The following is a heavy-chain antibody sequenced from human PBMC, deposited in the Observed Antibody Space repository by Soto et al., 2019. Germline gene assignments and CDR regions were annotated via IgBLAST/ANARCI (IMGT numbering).Heavy chain of an antibody. J-gene: IGHJ6*03. CDR1: GFTFSSYA. CDR3: AKGGEGYCSGTSCLYHMDA. CDR2: ISDSGST. D-gene: IGHD2-15*01. V-gene: IGHV3-23*01. Sequence: EVQLLASGGGLVQPGGSRRLSCAASGFTFSSYAMSWVRQAPGKGLEWVSTISDSGSTYYADSVKGRFTISRDISKNTLYVQMSGLRAEDTAVYYCAKGGEGYCSGTSCLYHMDAWGKGTTVTVSS.